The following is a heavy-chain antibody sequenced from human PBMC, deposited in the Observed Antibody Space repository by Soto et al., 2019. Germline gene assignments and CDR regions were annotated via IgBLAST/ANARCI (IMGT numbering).Heavy chain of an antibody. Sequence: VTRYSVDFVGRMLMKNLEWMGIIYPGDSDIRYSPSFQGQVTISADKSISTAYLQWSSLEASDTAMYYCASLYYYDSSSYSQYGFDIWGQGTIVTVSS. V-gene: IGHV5-51*01. CDR1: VTRYS. CDR3: ASLYYYDSSSYSQYGFDI. D-gene: IGHD3-22*01. J-gene: IGHJ3*02. CDR2: IYPGDSDI.